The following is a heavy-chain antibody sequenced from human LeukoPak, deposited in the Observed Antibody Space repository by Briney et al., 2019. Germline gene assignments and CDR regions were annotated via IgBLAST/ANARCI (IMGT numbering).Heavy chain of an antibody. V-gene: IGHV3-48*03. CDR2: ISGSGTTV. D-gene: IGHD3-22*01. Sequence: GGSLRLSCEASGFTFGGSAMNWVRQAPGQGLEWVAYISGSGTTVYYADSVKGRFTISRDNAKNSLFLQMNSLRAEDTADYYCAREKFYDNSGYDYWGQGTLVTVSS. J-gene: IGHJ4*02. CDR1: GFTFGGSA. CDR3: AREKFYDNSGYDY.